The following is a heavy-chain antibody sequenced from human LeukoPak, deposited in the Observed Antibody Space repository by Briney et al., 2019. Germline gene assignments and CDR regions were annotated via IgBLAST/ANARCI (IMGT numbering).Heavy chain of an antibody. CDR3: ARQGKVGGYSYGIDY. V-gene: IGHV4-39*01. CDR2: IYCSGST. Sequence: SETLSLTCTVSGGSISSSSYYWGWIRQPPGKGLEWIGSIYCSGSTYYNPSLKSRVTISVDTSKNQFSLKLSSVTAADTAVYYCARQGKVGGYSYGIDYWGQGTLVTVSS. J-gene: IGHJ4*02. D-gene: IGHD5-18*01. CDR1: GGSISSSSYY.